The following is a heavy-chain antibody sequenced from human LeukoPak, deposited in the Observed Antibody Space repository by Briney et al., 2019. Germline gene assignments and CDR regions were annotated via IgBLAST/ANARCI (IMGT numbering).Heavy chain of an antibody. CDR2: IGKDGSGN. CDR1: GFSLSGYW. CDR3: ARDLDSYATDS. V-gene: IGHV3-7*01. J-gene: IGHJ5*01. D-gene: IGHD3/OR15-3a*01. Sequence: GGSLRLSCAASGFSLSGYWMSWVRQAPGQGLEWVANIGKDGSGNHYADSVKGRFTISRDNAKNSLYLQMNSLRADDTAVYYCARDLDSYATDSWGQGTLVTVSS.